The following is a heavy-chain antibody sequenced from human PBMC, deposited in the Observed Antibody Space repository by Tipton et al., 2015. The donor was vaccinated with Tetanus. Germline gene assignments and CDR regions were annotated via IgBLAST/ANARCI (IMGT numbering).Heavy chain of an antibody. J-gene: IGHJ3*01. V-gene: IGHV4-31*03. D-gene: IGHD1-26*01. CDR3: ARGQNLTGIVGATD. Sequence: TLSLTCTVSGGSISSGGYYWSWIRQHPGKGLEWIGYIYYSGSTYYNPSLKSRVTISVDTSKNQFSLKLSSVTAADTAVYYCARGQNLTGIVGATDWGQGTMVTVSS. CDR2: IYYSGST. CDR1: GGSISSGGYY.